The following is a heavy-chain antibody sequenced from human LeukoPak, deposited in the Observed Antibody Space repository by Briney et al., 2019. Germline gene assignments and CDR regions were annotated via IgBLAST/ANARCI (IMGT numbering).Heavy chain of an antibody. D-gene: IGHD3-22*01. Sequence: SETLSLTCTVSGGSISSYYWSWIRQPPGKGLEWIGYIYYSGSTNYNPSLKSRVTISVDTSKNQFSLKLSSVTAADTAVYYCARGGPSGGYYPKYYFDYWGQGTLVTVSS. CDR1: GGSISSYY. CDR3: ARGGPSGGYYPKYYFDY. J-gene: IGHJ4*02. V-gene: IGHV4-59*12. CDR2: IYYSGST.